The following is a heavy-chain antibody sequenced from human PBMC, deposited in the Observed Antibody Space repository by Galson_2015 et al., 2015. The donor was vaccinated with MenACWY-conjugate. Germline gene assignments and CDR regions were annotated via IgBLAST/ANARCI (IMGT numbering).Heavy chain of an antibody. J-gene: IGHJ4*02. Sequence: LSLTCTVSGGSISSHYWSWFRQPPGKGLEWIAYIRETGSLKDNPSLKSRVTMSADKSNNQFSLRLISVTAADTAVYYCARIPTWGSSFDYFDYWGQGILVAVSS. CDR1: GGSISSHY. CDR2: IRETGSL. CDR3: ARIPTWGSSFDYFDY. D-gene: IGHD7-27*01. V-gene: IGHV4-59*08.